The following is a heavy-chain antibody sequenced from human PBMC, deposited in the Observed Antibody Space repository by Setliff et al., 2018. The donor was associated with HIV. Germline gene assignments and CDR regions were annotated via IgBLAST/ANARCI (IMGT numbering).Heavy chain of an antibody. J-gene: IGHJ5*02. D-gene: IGHD6-6*01. CDR1: GESFSSFY. V-gene: IGHV4-34*01. Sequence: SLTCAVYGESFSSFYWTWIRQPPGKGLEWIGDINHNGDTNFNPSLKSRVTISVDTSNNQFSLRLNSVTATDTAVYFCARRGGAALIKSWGQGTLVTVSS. CDR2: INHNGDT. CDR3: ARRGGAALIKS.